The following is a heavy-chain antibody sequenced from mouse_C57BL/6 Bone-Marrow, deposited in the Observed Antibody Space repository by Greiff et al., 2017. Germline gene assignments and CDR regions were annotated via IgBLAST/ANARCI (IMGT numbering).Heavy chain of an antibody. CDR2: IYPRSGNT. J-gene: IGHJ3*01. CDR1: GYTFTSYG. V-gene: IGHV1-81*01. D-gene: IGHD2-13*01. Sequence: QVHVKQSGAELARPGASVKLSCKASGYTFTSYGISWVKQRTGQGLEWIGEIYPRSGNTYYNEKFKGKATLTADKSSSTAYMELRSLTSEDSAVYFCARTGDDAWFSYWGQGTLVTVSA. CDR3: ARTGDDAWFSY.